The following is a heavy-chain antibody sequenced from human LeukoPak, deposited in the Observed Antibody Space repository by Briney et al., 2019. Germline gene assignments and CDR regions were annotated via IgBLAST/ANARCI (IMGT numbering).Heavy chain of an antibody. Sequence: PGGSLRLSCAASGFTFSTYNMNWVRQAPGKGLEWVSSISSSSSYIYYADSVKGRFTISRDNAKNSLYLQMNSLRAEDTAVYYCARGRYSSWSDYWGQGTLVTVSS. V-gene: IGHV3-21*01. CDR1: GFTFSTYN. J-gene: IGHJ4*02. CDR3: ARGRYSSWSDY. D-gene: IGHD6-6*01. CDR2: ISSSSSYI.